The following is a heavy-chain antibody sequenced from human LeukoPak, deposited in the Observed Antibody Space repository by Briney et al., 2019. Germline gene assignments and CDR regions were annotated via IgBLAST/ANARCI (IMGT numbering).Heavy chain of an antibody. CDR2: IYYSGST. J-gene: IGHJ2*01. V-gene: IGHV4-30-4*08. Sequence: SETLSLTCTVSGGSIRSSSYYWGWIRQPPGKGLEWIGYIYYSGSTYYNPSLKSRVTISVDTSKNQFSLKLSSVTAADTAVYYCARDGHFDLWGRGTLVTVSS. CDR3: ARDGHFDL. CDR1: GGSIRSSSYY.